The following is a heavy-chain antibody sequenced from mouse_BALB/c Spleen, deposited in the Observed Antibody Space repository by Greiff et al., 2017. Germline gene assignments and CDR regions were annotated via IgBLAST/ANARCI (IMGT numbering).Heavy chain of an antibody. Sequence: EVQVVESGAELVKPGASVKLSCTASGFNIKDTYMHWVKQRPEQGLEWIGRIDPANGNTKYDPKFQGKATITADTSSNTAYLQLSSLTSEDTAVYYCAFTTVVPLDYWGQGTTLTVSS. J-gene: IGHJ2*01. D-gene: IGHD1-1*01. V-gene: IGHV14-3*02. CDR3: AFTTVVPLDY. CDR2: IDPANGNT. CDR1: GFNIKDTY.